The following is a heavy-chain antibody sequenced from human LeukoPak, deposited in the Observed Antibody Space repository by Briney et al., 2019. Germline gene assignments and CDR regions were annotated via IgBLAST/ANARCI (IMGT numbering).Heavy chain of an antibody. D-gene: IGHD2-2*01. J-gene: IGHJ4*02. CDR1: GGSFSGYY. Sequence: PSETLSLTCAVYGGSFSGYYWSWIRQPPGKGLEWIGEINHSGSTNYNPSLKSRVTISVDTSKNQFSLKLSSVTAADTAVYYCARGLSEYGSSAKFDYWGQGTLVTVSS. CDR3: ARGLSEYGSSAKFDY. V-gene: IGHV4-34*01. CDR2: INHSGST.